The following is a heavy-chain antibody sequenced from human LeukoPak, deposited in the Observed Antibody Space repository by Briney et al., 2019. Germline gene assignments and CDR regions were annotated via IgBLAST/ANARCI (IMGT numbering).Heavy chain of an antibody. Sequence: PGGSLRLSCAASGFTLSSYWMSCVRQAPGKGREWLANIKQDGSEKHYVDSVKGRFTISRDNAKNSLYLQMNSLRAEDTAVYYCRGIQLWARTYAFDIWGQGTMVTVSS. CDR2: IKQDGSEK. J-gene: IGHJ3*02. V-gene: IGHV3-7*01. CDR1: GFTLSSYW. CDR3: RGIQLWARTYAFDI. D-gene: IGHD5-18*01.